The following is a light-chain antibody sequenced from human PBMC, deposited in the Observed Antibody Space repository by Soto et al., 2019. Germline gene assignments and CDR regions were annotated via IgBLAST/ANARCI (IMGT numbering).Light chain of an antibody. Sequence: QSALTQPASVSGSPGQSITISCTETSSDVGSYNLVSWYQQHPGKAPKLMIYEGSKRPSGVSNRFSGSKSGNTASLTISGLQAEDEADYYCCSYAGSSPPNWVFGGGTKLTVL. CDR2: EGS. CDR3: CSYAGSSPPNWV. V-gene: IGLV2-23*01. CDR1: SSDVGSYNL. J-gene: IGLJ3*02.